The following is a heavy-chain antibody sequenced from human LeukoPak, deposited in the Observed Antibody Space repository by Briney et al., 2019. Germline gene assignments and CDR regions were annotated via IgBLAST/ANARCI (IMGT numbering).Heavy chain of an antibody. CDR3: ARDPYRPRYFDL. Sequence: GGSLRLSCAASGFTFSSYEMNWVRQAPGKGLEWVSSISSSSSYIYYADSVKGRFTISRDNAKNSLYLQMNSLRAEDTAVYYCARDPYRPRYFDLWGRGTLVTVYS. CDR2: ISSSSSYI. CDR1: GFTFSSYE. V-gene: IGHV3-21*01. J-gene: IGHJ2*01.